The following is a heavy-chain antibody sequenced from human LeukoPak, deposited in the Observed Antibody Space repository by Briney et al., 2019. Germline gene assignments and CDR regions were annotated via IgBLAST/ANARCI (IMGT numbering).Heavy chain of an antibody. CDR3: ARLFKTYDFWSVSDPSAEYFQH. Sequence: PGGSLRLSCAASGFTFDDYGMSWVRQAPGKGLEWVSGINWNGGSTGYADSVKGRFTISSDNAKNSLYLQMNSPRAEDTVLYYCARLFKTYDFWSVSDPSAEYFQHWGQGTLVTVSS. D-gene: IGHD3-3*01. V-gene: IGHV3-20*04. CDR2: INWNGGST. J-gene: IGHJ1*01. CDR1: GFTFDDYG.